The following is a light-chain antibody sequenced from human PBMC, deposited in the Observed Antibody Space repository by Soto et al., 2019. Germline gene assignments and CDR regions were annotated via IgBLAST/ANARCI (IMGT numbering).Light chain of an antibody. CDR1: QSVSSSY. J-gene: IGKJ1*01. Sequence: EIVLTQSPGTLSLSPGERATLSCRASQSVSSSYLAWYQQKPGQAPRLLIYGASSRATGIPDRFSGSGSGTDFTLTISRLEPEDFAVYYCHQYDSSPLTFGQGTKVEIE. CDR3: HQYDSSPLT. CDR2: GAS. V-gene: IGKV3-20*01.